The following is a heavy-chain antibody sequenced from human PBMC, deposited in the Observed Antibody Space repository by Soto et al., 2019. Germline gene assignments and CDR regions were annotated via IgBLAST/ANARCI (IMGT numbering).Heavy chain of an antibody. V-gene: IGHV4-39*01. CDR1: GGSISSRGYY. CDR2: IYYSGST. Sequence: QLQLQESGPGLVKPSETLSLTCTVSGGSISSRGYYWGWIRQPPGKGLEWIGTIYYSGSTYYNPPLKTRLTISVDTPKTQFSLTLSSVTAAATAVYYSATSNWFDPWGQGTLVTVSS. CDR3: ATSNWFDP. J-gene: IGHJ5*02.